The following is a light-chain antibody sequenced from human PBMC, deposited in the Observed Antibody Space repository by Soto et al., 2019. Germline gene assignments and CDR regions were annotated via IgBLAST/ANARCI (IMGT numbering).Light chain of an antibody. CDR2: AAS. Sequence: DIQMTQSPSSLSASVGDRVTITCRASQSISSYLNWYQQKPGKAPKLLIYAASSLQSGVPSRFSGSRSGTDFTFTISSLQPEDIATYYCQQYDNLRITFGQGTRLEIK. J-gene: IGKJ5*01. CDR3: QQYDNLRIT. CDR1: QSISSY. V-gene: IGKV1-33*01.